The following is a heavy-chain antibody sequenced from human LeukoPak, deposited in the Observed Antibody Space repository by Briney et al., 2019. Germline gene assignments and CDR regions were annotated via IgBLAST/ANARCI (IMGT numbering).Heavy chain of an antibody. CDR2: ISYDGSNK. J-gene: IGHJ3*02. CDR1: GFTFSSYA. V-gene: IGHV3-30-3*01. Sequence: GRSLRLSCAASGFTFSSYAMHWVRQAPGKGLEWVAVISYDGSNKYYADSVKGRFTISRDNSKNTLYLQMNSLRAEDTAVYYCARSLIRSYDFWSGYGGDAFDIWGQGTMVTVSS. D-gene: IGHD3-3*01. CDR3: ARSLIRSYDFWSGYGGDAFDI.